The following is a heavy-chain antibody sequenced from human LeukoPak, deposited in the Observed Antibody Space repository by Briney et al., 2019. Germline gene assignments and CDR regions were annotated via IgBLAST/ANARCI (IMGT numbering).Heavy chain of an antibody. V-gene: IGHV3-7*01. CDR3: ARGRRGTLLRFLEWLGGTTDY. CDR2: IKQDGSEK. J-gene: IGHJ4*02. CDR1: GFTFSSYW. Sequence: GGSLRLSCAASGFTFSSYWMSWVRQAPGKGLEWVANIKQDGSEKYYVDSVKGRFTISRDNAKNSLYLQMNSLRAEDTAVYYCARGRRGTLLRFLEWLGGTTDYWGQGTLVTVSS. D-gene: IGHD3-3*01.